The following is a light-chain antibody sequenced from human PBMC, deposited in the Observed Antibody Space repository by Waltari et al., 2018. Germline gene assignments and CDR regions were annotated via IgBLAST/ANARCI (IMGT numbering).Light chain of an antibody. J-gene: IGKJ2*01. CDR1: QSPASSY. V-gene: IGKV3-20*01. Sequence: VLTQSPGTLSLSPGERATRSCRASQSPASSYLAGYQQKPGQAPRLLIYGASNRATGIPDRFSGSGSGKDFTLTISRLEPEDFAVYYCQQYGDSPLYTFGRGTKLEIK. CDR2: GAS. CDR3: QQYGDSPLYT.